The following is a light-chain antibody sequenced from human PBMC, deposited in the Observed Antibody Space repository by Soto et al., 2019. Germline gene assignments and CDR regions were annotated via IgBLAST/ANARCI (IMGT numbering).Light chain of an antibody. CDR3: LSYTTGNIPRV. Sequence: QSALTQPASVSGSPGQSITISCTGTSSDVGRYDYVSWYQQHPGKAPKLMVYDVTKRPSGVSSRFSGSKSGNTASLTISGRQAEDEADYYCLSYTTGNIPRVFGGGTKLTVL. CDR1: SSDVGRYDY. J-gene: IGLJ3*02. CDR2: DVT. V-gene: IGLV2-14*01.